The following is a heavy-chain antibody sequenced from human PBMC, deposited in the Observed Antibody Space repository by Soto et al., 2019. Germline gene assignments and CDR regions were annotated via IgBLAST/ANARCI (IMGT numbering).Heavy chain of an antibody. J-gene: IGHJ6*02. Sequence: WTWIRQHPVKGLEWIGYIYYSGSTYYNPSLKSRVTISVDTSKNQFSLKLSSVTAADTAVYYCARVCGGDCHYGMDVWGQGTTVTVSS. CDR3: ARVCGGDCHYGMDV. CDR2: IYYSGST. D-gene: IGHD2-21*02. V-gene: IGHV4-31*02.